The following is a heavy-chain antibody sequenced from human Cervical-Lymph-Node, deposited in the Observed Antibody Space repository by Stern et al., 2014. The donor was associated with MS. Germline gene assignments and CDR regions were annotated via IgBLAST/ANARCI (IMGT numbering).Heavy chain of an antibody. J-gene: IGHJ4*02. CDR3: ATSTTASPYYFDY. CDR1: GGSISSGSYY. Sequence: QVQLQESGPGLVKPSQTLSLTCTVSGGSISSGSYYWSWIRQPAGKGLEWIGRIYTSGSTNYNPSLKSRVTISVDTSKNQFPLKRSSVTAADTAVYYCATSTTASPYYFDYWGQGTLVTVSS. V-gene: IGHV4-61*02. D-gene: IGHD4-17*01. CDR2: IYTSGST.